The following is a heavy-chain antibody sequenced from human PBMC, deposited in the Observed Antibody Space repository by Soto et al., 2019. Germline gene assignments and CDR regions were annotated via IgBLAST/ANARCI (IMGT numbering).Heavy chain of an antibody. J-gene: IGHJ4*02. V-gene: IGHV3-23*01. CDR3: AKGSVMVQTFYSDN. CDR2: ISGTGGST. Sequence: CGSLRLSCAISGFTFRSYAMSWVRQAPGKGLEWVSGISGTGGSTYYADSVKGRFTISRDNSKNTLYLQMNSVRAEDTALYYCAKGSVMVQTFYSDNWGQGARVTVSA. CDR1: GFTFRSYA. D-gene: IGHD2-8*01.